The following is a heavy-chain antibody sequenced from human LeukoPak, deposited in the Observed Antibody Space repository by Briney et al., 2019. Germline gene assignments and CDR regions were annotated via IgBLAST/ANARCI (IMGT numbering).Heavy chain of an antibody. D-gene: IGHD2-2*01. V-gene: IGHV4-4*07. Sequence: SETLSLTCTVSGGSISSYYWSWIRQPAGKGLEWIGRIYTSGSTNYNPSLKSRVTMSVDTSKNQFSLKLSSVTAADTAVYYCARGGQTKGYQLLSVFYFDYWGQGTLVTVSS. J-gene: IGHJ4*02. CDR3: ARGGQTKGYQLLSVFYFDY. CDR2: IYTSGST. CDR1: GGSISSYY.